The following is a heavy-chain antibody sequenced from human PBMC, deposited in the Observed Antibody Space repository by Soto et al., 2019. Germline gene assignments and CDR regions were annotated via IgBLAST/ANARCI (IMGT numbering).Heavy chain of an antibody. CDR3: ATSSDCSGGSCYPESVENWFDP. CDR1: GYTRTELS. J-gene: IGHJ5*02. D-gene: IGHD2-15*01. CDR2: FDPEDGET. Sequence: ASVKVSCKVSGYTRTELSMHWVLQAPGKGLEWMGGFDPEDGETIYAQKFQGRVTMTEDTSTDTAYMELSSLRSEDTAVYYCATSSDCSGGSCYPESVENWFDPWGQATLVTVS. V-gene: IGHV1-24*01.